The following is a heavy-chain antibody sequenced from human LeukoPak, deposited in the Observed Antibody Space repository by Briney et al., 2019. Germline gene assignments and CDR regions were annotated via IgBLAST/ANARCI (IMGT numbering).Heavy chain of an antibody. Sequence: ASVKVSCKAFGYTFFDIYGFSWVRQAPGQGLEWMGWISAYNGNTNYAQKLQGRVTMTTDTSTSTAYMELRSLRSDDTAVYYCARSTYGYLDYWGQGTLVTVSS. CDR1: GYTFFDIYG. CDR3: ARSTYGYLDY. V-gene: IGHV1-18*01. J-gene: IGHJ4*02. D-gene: IGHD5-24*01. CDR2: ISAYNGNT.